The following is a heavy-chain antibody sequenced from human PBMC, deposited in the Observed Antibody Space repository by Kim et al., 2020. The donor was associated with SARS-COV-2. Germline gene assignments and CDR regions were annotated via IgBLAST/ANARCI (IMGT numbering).Heavy chain of an antibody. V-gene: IGHV7-4-1*02. Sequence: ASVKVSCKASGYTFTSYAMNWVRQAPGQGLEWMGWINTNTGNPTYAQGFTGRFVFSLDTSVSTAYLQISSLKAEDTAVYYCAREYRGSTSYYYYYYMDVWGKGTTVTVSS. D-gene: IGHD2-2*01. CDR1: GYTFTSYA. CDR3: AREYRGSTSYYYYYYMDV. J-gene: IGHJ6*03. CDR2: INTNTGNP.